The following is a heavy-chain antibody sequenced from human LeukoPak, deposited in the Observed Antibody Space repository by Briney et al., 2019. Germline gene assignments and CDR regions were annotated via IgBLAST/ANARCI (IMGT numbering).Heavy chain of an antibody. CDR2: INHSGSA. J-gene: IGHJ5*02. V-gene: IGHV4-34*01. CDR3: ARLTYSNNWYFRRGLDNWFDP. Sequence: SETLSLTCTVSGGSISSYYWTWIRQPPGKGLEWIGEINHSGSANYNPSLKSRVTISVDASKSQFSLRLSSVTAADTAVYYCARLTYSNNWYFRRGLDNWFDPWGRGTLVTVSS. CDR1: GGSISSYY. D-gene: IGHD6-13*01.